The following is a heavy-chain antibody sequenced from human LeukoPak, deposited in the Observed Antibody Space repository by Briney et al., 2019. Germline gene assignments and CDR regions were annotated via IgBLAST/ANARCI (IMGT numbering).Heavy chain of an antibody. CDR1: GFTFSSFW. D-gene: IGHD4-17*01. CDR3: ARATGTLRVSNFRAGREHFYYAMDL. CDR2: IKQDENEI. V-gene: IGHV3-7*01. Sequence: GGSLRLSCAASGFTFSSFWMTWVRQAPGKGLEWLAYIKQDENEISYGAWVEGRFTISRDTVNDLLFLTMARLRGEDTALYYCARATGTLRVSNFRAGREHFYYAMDLWGKGTAVTVSS. J-gene: IGHJ6*04.